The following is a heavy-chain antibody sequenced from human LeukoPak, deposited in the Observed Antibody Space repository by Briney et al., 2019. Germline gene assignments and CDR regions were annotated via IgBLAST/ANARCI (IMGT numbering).Heavy chain of an antibody. Sequence: GGSLRLSCAASGLTFSSYAMSWVRQAPGKGLEWVSAISGTGGSTYYADSVKGRLTISRDNSKNTLYLQMNSLRAEDTAVYYCAKDTEATPFDYWGQGTLVTVSS. CDR2: ISGTGGST. CDR3: AKDTEATPFDY. V-gene: IGHV3-23*01. CDR1: GLTFSSYA. J-gene: IGHJ4*02.